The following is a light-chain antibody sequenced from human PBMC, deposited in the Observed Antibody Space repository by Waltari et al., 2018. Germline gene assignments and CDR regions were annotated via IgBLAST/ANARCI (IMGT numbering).Light chain of an antibody. J-gene: IGLJ2*01. CDR1: SGYNY. V-gene: IGLV2-14*03. CDR3: SSYTSNNTPVV. Sequence: QSALTQPASVSGSPGQSITISCTGTSGYNYVACYQQHPGKAPKLMIYDVTNRPSGVSNRFSGSKSGNTASLTISGLRAEDEADYYCSSYTSNNTPVVFGGGTMVTVL. CDR2: DVT.